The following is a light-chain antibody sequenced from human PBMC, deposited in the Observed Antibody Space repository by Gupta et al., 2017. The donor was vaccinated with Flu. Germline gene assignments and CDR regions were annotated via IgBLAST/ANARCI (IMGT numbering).Light chain of an antibody. Sequence: SFELTQPPPVSVSPGQPASIPCSGDKLGDNYASWYQQKAGQSPVLVIYQDTKRPSGIPGRFSGSTSGNTATLTISGARANDDADYYCQAWDRSSVVFGGGTKLTVL. CDR2: QDT. V-gene: IGLV3-1*01. J-gene: IGLJ2*01. CDR3: QAWDRSSVV. CDR1: KLGDNY.